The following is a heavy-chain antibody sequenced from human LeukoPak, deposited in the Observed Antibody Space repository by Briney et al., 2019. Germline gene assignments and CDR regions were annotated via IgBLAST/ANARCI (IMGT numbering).Heavy chain of an antibody. J-gene: IGHJ4*02. CDR1: GFTFSSYA. Sequence: PGGSLRLSCAASGFTFSSYAMSWVRQAPGKGLEWVSAISGSGGSTYYADSVKGRFTISRDNSKNTLYLQMNSLRAEDTAVYYCAKEESHKHPLLWFPGTRKYYFDYWGQGTLVTVSS. D-gene: IGHD3-10*01. CDR3: AKEESHKHPLLWFPGTRKYYFDY. CDR2: ISGSGGST. V-gene: IGHV3-23*01.